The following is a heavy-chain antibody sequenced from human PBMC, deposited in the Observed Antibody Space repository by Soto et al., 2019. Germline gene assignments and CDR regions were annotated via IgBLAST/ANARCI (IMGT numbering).Heavy chain of an antibody. CDR2: ILHSGGT. CDR3: ARLQFGEGFDY. D-gene: IGHD3-10*01. Sequence: QLQLQESGSGLVKPSQTLSLTCAVSGGSLSGGGFSWSWIRQPPGKGLEWIGYILHSGGTQYNPSLTSRVSMSVDRSKNQFSLHLTSVTAADTAVYYCARLQFGEGFDYWGQGTLVTVSS. V-gene: IGHV4-30-2*01. J-gene: IGHJ4*02. CDR1: GGSLSGGGFS.